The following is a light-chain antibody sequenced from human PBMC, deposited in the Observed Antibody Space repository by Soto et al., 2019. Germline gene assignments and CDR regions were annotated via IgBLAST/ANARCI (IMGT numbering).Light chain of an antibody. V-gene: IGLV4-69*01. CDR2: VNSDGSH. Sequence: QSVLTQSPSASASLGASVKLTCSLSSGQSHYPIAWHQQQPGSGPRYLMKVNSDGSHSKGDGVPDRFSGSSSGAERYLTISSLQSDDEADYFCQTWGPGIRVFGGGTKLTVL. J-gene: IGLJ2*01. CDR1: SGQSHYP. CDR3: QTWGPGIRV.